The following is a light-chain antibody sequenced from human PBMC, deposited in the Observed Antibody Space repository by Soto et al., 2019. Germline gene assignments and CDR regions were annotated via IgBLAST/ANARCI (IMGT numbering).Light chain of an antibody. CDR2: GNS. V-gene: IGLV1-40*01. Sequence: VLTQPPSVSGAPGQRVTISCTGSSPNIGAGYDVHWYQQLPGTAPKLLIYGNSNRPSGVPDRFSGSKSGTSASLAITGLQAEDEADYYCQSYDSSLSGVFGGGTKLTVL. J-gene: IGLJ3*02. CDR1: SPNIGAGYD. CDR3: QSYDSSLSGV.